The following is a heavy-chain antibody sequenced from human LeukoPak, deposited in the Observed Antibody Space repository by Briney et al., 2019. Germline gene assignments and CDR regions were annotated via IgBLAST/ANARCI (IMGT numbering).Heavy chain of an antibody. J-gene: IGHJ4*02. D-gene: IGHD6-19*01. V-gene: IGHV1-69*05. CDR2: IIPIFGTA. CDR1: GGTFSSYA. Sequence: SVKVSCKASGGTFSSYAISWVRQAPGQGLEWMGGIIPIFGTANYAQKFQGRVTITTDESTSTAYMELSSLRSEDTAVYYCASSLSIAVAGTFDYWGQGTLVTVSS. CDR3: ASSLSIAVAGTFDY.